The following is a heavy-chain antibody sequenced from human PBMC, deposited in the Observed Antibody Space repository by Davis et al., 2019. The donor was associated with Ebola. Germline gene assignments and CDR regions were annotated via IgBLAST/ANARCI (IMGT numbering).Heavy chain of an antibody. V-gene: IGHV4-34*01. CDR2: INHSGST. Sequence: MPGGSLRLSCAVYGGSFSGYYWSWIRQPPGKGLEWIGEINHSGSTNYNPSLKSRVTISVDTSKNQFSLKLSSATAADTAVYYCARVIYDFWSGYYHRGGMDVWGQGTTVTVSS. J-gene: IGHJ6*02. CDR1: GGSFSGYY. CDR3: ARVIYDFWSGYYHRGGMDV. D-gene: IGHD3-3*01.